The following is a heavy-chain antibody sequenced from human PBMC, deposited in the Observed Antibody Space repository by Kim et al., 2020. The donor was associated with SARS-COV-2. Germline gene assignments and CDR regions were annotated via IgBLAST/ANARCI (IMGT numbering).Heavy chain of an antibody. V-gene: IGHV3-64*03. CDR3: VKRSPLYQLLDY. D-gene: IGHD2-2*01. Sequence: YFANSGKGRLTISRDNIKNTRYVQMGMLRAEDAAVYYCVKRSPLYQLLDYWGQGTLVTVSS. J-gene: IGHJ4*02.